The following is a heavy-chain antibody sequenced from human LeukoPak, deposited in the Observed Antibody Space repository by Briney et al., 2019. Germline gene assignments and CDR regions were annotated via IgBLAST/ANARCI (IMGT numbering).Heavy chain of an antibody. V-gene: IGHV4-59*08. Sequence: PSETLSLTCTVSGGSISSYYWSWIRQPPGKGLEWIGYIYYSGSTNYNPSLKSRVTISVDTSKNQFSLKLSSVTAADTAVYYCARYGESSSSWYGTKSFDYWGQGTLVTVSS. J-gene: IGHJ4*02. D-gene: IGHD6-13*01. CDR2: IYYSGST. CDR1: GGSISSYY. CDR3: ARYGESSSSWYGTKSFDY.